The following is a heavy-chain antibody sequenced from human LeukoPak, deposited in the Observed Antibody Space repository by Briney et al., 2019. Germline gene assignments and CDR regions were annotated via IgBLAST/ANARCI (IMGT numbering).Heavy chain of an antibody. D-gene: IGHD6-19*01. Sequence: GGSLRLSCAASGFTFSSDAMSWVRQAPGKGLEWVSAISGSGGSTYYAGSVKGRFTISRDNSKNTLYLQMNSLRAEDTAVYYCARRSGIAVAGAFDYWGQGTLVTVSS. V-gene: IGHV3-23*01. J-gene: IGHJ4*02. CDR1: GFTFSSDA. CDR3: ARRSGIAVAGAFDY. CDR2: ISGSGGST.